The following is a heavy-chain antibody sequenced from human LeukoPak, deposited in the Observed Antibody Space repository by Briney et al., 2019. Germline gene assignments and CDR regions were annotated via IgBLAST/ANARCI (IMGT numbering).Heavy chain of an antibody. CDR1: GGTFSSYA. D-gene: IGHD5-18*01. CDR3: ARDGDSYGYDY. J-gene: IGHJ4*02. Sequence: ASVKVSCKASGGTFSSYAISWVRQAPGQGLEWMGGIIHIFGTVNYAQTFQGRVTITSDESTSTGYMELSSLRSEDTAVYYCARDGDSYGYDYWGQGTLVTVSS. V-gene: IGHV1-69*05. CDR2: IIHIFGTV.